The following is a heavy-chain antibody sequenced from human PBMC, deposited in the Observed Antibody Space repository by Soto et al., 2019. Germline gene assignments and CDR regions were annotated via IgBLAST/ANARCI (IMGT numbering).Heavy chain of an antibody. Sequence: QVQLVQSGADVKEPGASMRVSCKASGYTFSDFYIQWVRQAPGQGLEWVAMINPGDGSTRYAQMFEGRVTLTRDTTRSTAYMEISSLRSEHTALYSCARDRPHAWLDPWGQGTLVTVSS. J-gene: IGHJ5*02. V-gene: IGHV1-46*01. CDR1: GYTFSDFY. CDR3: ARDRPHAWLDP. CDR2: INPGDGST.